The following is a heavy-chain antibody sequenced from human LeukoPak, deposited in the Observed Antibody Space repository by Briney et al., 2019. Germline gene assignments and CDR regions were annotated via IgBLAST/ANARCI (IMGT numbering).Heavy chain of an antibody. Sequence: SETLSLTCTVSGGSISSSNYYWGWIRQPPGKGLEWIGSIYYSGSTYYSPSLKSRVTISVDTSKNQFSLKLSSVTAADTAVYYCARDLDYYDSSGYYVGEAFDIWGQGTMVTVSS. D-gene: IGHD3-22*01. J-gene: IGHJ3*02. CDR3: ARDLDYYDSSGYYVGEAFDI. CDR1: GGSISSSNYY. CDR2: IYYSGST. V-gene: IGHV4-39*07.